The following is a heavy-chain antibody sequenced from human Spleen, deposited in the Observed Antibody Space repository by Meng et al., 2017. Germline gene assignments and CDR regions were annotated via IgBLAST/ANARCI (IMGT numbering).Heavy chain of an antibody. CDR1: GFTFTTYF. CDR3: ARDLKPEGIATEYLDY. D-gene: IGHD6-13*01. Sequence: QVQLVQSGAEVRKPGVSLKLSCETSGFTFTTYFMHWLRQAPGQGLQWMGLISVYNGNTNYAEKFQGRVTMTTDTSTSTAYMELRSLTADDTAVYFCARDLKPEGIATEYLDYWGQGTLVTVSS. CDR2: ISVYNGNT. J-gene: IGHJ4*02. V-gene: IGHV1-18*01.